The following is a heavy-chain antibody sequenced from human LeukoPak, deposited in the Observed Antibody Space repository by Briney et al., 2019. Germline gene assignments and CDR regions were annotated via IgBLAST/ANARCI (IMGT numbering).Heavy chain of an antibody. V-gene: IGHV3-74*01. CDR2: VSSDGSST. CDR3: AKELWFGPFDAFDI. J-gene: IGHJ3*02. CDR1: GFTFSNHW. Sequence: PGGSLRLSCAASGFTFSNHWLHWVRQAPGKGLVWVSHVSSDGSSTPYADSVKGRFTISRDNSKNTLYLQMNSLRAEDTAVYYCAKELWFGPFDAFDIWGQGTMVTVSS. D-gene: IGHD3-10*01.